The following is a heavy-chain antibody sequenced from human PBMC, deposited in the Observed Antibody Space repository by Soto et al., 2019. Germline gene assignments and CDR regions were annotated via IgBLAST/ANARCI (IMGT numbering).Heavy chain of an antibody. V-gene: IGHV4-39*01. J-gene: IGHJ5*02. Sequence: SETLSLTCTVSGVYVTSSSYYWGWIRQPPGKGLEWIGSVTYSGRSYYNPSLKSRVTISVDTSKNQFSLRLNSMTAADTAVYYCTRQVIDYYGSGTNYNWFDPWGQGTQVTVSS. D-gene: IGHD3-10*01. CDR2: VTYSGRS. CDR3: TRQVIDYYGSGTNYNWFDP. CDR1: GVYVTSSSYY.